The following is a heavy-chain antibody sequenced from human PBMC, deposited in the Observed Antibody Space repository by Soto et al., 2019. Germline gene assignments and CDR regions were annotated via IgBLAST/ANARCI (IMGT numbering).Heavy chain of an antibody. J-gene: IGHJ4*02. CDR1: GFTFSSYA. Sequence: EVQLLESGGGLVQPGGSLRLSCAASGFTFSSYAMSWVRQAPGKGLEWVSAISGSGGSTYYSDSVKGRFTISRDNSKNTLYLQMNSLRAEDTAVYYCAKDSPFGGSYYETGGVGSFDYWGQGTLVTVSS. CDR2: ISGSGGST. D-gene: IGHD1-26*01. V-gene: IGHV3-23*01. CDR3: AKDSPFGGSYYETGGVGSFDY.